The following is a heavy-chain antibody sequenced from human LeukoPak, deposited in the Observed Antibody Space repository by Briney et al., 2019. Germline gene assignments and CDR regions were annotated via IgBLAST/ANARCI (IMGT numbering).Heavy chain of an antibody. CDR3: AKASCSSTSCYLFSYYYYGMDV. Sequence: PGGSLRLSCAASGFTFSDSWMSWVRQAPGKGLEWVSAISGSGGSTYYADSVKGRFTISRDNSKNTLYLQMNSLRAEDTAVYYCAKASCSSTSCYLFSYYYYGMDVWGQGTTVTVSS. CDR1: GFTFSDSW. D-gene: IGHD2-2*01. CDR2: ISGSGGST. J-gene: IGHJ6*02. V-gene: IGHV3-23*01.